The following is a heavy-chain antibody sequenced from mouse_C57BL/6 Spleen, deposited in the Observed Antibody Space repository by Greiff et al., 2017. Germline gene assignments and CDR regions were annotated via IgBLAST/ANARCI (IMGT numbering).Heavy chain of an antibody. CDR1: GYTFTDYY. CDR3: AREGDSSGTGFAY. CDR2: INPYNGGT. V-gene: IGHV1-19*01. Sequence: VQLQPSGPVLVKPGASVKMSCKASGYTFTDYYMNWVKQSHGKSLEWIGVINPYNGGTSYNQKFKGKATLTVDKSSSTAYMELNSLTSEDSAVYYCAREGDSSGTGFAYWGQGTLVTVSA. D-gene: IGHD3-2*02. J-gene: IGHJ3*01.